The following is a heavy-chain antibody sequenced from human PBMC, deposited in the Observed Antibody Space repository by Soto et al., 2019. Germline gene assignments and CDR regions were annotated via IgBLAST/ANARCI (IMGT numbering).Heavy chain of an antibody. CDR3: AKGAPVLRFLEWLSNWFGP. Sequence: EVQLLESGGGLVQPGGSLRLSCAASGFTFSSYAMSWVRQAPGKGLEWVSAISGSGGSTYYADSVKGRFTISRDNSKNTLYLQMNSLRAEDTAVYYCAKGAPVLRFLEWLSNWFGPWGQGTLVTVSS. CDR2: ISGSGGST. J-gene: IGHJ5*02. CDR1: GFTFSSYA. D-gene: IGHD3-3*01. V-gene: IGHV3-23*01.